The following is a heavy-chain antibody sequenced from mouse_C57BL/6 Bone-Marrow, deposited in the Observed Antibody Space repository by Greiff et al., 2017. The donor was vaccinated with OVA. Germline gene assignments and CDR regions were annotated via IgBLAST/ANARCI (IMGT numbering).Heavy chain of an antibody. Sequence: ESGPGLVKPSQSLSLTCSVTGYSITSGYYWNWIRQFPGNKLEWMGYISYDGSNNYNPSLKNRISITRDTSKNQFFLKLNSVTTEDTATYYCARRTYYGSTGFAYWGQGTLVTVSA. V-gene: IGHV3-6*01. CDR3: ARRTYYGSTGFAY. CDR1: GYSITSGYY. J-gene: IGHJ3*01. CDR2: ISYDGSN. D-gene: IGHD1-1*01.